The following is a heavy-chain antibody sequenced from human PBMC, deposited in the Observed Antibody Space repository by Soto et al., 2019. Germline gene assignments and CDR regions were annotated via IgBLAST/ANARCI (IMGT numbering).Heavy chain of an antibody. V-gene: IGHV5-10-1*01. CDR3: ARLEMATIRYFGMDV. Sequence: EVQLVQSGAEVKKPGESLRISCKASGYSFSNYWIIWVRQMTGKGLEWMARIDPIDSYTNYSPSFQGHVTISADKSISTAYLQWSSLKASDTAMYYCARLEMATIRYFGMDVWGQGTTVTVSS. CDR1: GYSFSNYW. CDR2: IDPIDSYT. J-gene: IGHJ6*02. D-gene: IGHD1-1*01.